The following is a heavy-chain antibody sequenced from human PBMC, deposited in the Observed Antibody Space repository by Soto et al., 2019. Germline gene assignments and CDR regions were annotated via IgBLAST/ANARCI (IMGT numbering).Heavy chain of an antibody. J-gene: IGHJ4*02. D-gene: IGHD4-17*01. V-gene: IGHV4-4*02. CDR1: GGSISSSNW. CDR2: IYHSGST. CDR3: ARSTRSGTTFDS. Sequence: QVQLQESGPGLVKPSGTLSLTCAVSGGSISSSNWWSWVRQPPGKGLEWIGEIYHSGSTNYNPSLNSPVXXXVXXSKNPFSLKLSSVTAADTAVYSCARSTRSGTTFDSWGQGTLVTVSS.